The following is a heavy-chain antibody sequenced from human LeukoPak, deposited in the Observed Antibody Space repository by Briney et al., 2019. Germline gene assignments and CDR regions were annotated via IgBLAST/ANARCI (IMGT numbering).Heavy chain of an antibody. CDR3: ATIRIAVIRGVIIPTSPFDY. D-gene: IGHD3-10*01. J-gene: IGHJ4*02. Sequence: ASVKVSCKASGYTFTGYYMHWVRQAPGQGLEWMGWINPNSGGTNYAQKFQGRVTMTRDTSISTAYMELSRLRSDDTAVYYCATIRIAVIRGVIIPTSPFDYWGQGTLVTVSS. CDR2: INPNSGGT. CDR1: GYTFTGYY. V-gene: IGHV1-2*02.